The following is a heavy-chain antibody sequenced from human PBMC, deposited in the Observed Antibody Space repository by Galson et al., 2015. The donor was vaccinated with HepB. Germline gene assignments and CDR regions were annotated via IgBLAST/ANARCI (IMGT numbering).Heavy chain of an antibody. CDR1: GYTFTSYY. Sequence: SVKVSCKASGYTFTSYYMHWVRQAPGQGLEWMGIINPSGGSTSYAQKFQGRVTMTRDTSTSTVYMELSSLRSEDTAVYYCARTKPPDYDSSGYYYRYDAFDIWGQGTMVTVSS. J-gene: IGHJ3*02. D-gene: IGHD3-22*01. CDR3: ARTKPPDYDSSGYYYRYDAFDI. V-gene: IGHV1-46*03. CDR2: INPSGGST.